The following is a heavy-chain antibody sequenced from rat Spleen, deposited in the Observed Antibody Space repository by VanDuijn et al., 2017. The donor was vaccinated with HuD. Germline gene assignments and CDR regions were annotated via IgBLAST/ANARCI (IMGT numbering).Heavy chain of an antibody. D-gene: IGHD1-9*01. CDR2: ISYGDSSGHSRT. CDR1: GFTFSDYG. V-gene: IGHV5-29*01. J-gene: IGHJ2*01. Sequence: EVQLVESGGGLVQPGRSLKLSCAASGFTFSDYGVAWVRQAPTKGLEWVATISYGDSSGHSRTYDRDSVKGRFTISRDNATSTLSLQMDSLSSEDTATYYCARRHYGYTDYFDYWGQGVMVTVSS. CDR3: ARRHYGYTDYFDY.